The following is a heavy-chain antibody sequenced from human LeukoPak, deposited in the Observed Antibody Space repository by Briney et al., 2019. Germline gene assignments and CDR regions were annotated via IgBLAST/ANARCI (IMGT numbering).Heavy chain of an antibody. V-gene: IGHV5-51*01. J-gene: IGHJ4*02. CDR3: ARQSRDGSKNRGYYFDY. Sequence: GESLKISCQFSGFIFTNYWIGWVRQMPGKGLESMGLIYPADSDTTYSPSFQGQVTISAVRSISTVYLQWSSLKASDTAMYYCARQSRDGSKNRGYYFDYWGQGTLVTVSS. CDR2: IYPADSDT. CDR1: GFIFTNYW. D-gene: IGHD3-10*01.